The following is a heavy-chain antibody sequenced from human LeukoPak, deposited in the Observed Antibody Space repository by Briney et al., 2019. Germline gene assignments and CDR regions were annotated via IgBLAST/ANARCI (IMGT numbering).Heavy chain of an antibody. J-gene: IGHJ4*02. V-gene: IGHV3-53*01. CDR1: GFTFSSYG. CDR2: IYTGGGR. CDR3: ARGIDY. Sequence: SGGTLRLSCAASGFTFSSYGMSWVRQAPGKELEWVSVIYTGGGRYYADSVRGRFTISRDTSKNMVFLQMNSLRVEDTAVYYCARGIDYWGRGTLVTVSS.